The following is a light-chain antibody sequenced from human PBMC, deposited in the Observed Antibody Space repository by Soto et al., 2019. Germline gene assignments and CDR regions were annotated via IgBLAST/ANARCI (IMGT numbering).Light chain of an antibody. J-gene: IGKJ5*01. CDR2: DAY. V-gene: IGKV3-11*01. Sequence: EIVMTQSPSTLSVSAGERATLACRASQSFRGLLAWYQQKPGQAPRLLIYDAYNRATGIPPRFSGGGSGTDFTLTISSLEPEDSAVYYCQQRHMWPITFGQGTRLEIK. CDR1: QSFRGL. CDR3: QQRHMWPIT.